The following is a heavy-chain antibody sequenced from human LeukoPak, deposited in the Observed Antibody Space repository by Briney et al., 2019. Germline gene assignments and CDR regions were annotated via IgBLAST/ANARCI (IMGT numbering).Heavy chain of an antibody. Sequence: GGSLRLSCAASGFTFDDYAMHWVRQAPGKGLEWVSGISWNSGSIGYADSVKGRFTISRDNAKNSLYLQMNSLRAEDTALYYCAKGYCGGDCYYQDAFDIWGQGTMVTVSS. J-gene: IGHJ3*02. CDR1: GFTFDDYA. D-gene: IGHD2-21*02. V-gene: IGHV3-9*01. CDR3: AKGYCGGDCYYQDAFDI. CDR2: ISWNSGSI.